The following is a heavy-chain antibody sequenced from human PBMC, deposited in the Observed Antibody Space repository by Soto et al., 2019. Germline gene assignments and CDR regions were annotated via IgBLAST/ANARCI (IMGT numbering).Heavy chain of an antibody. J-gene: IGHJ5*02. Sequence: ASVKVSCKASGYTFTTYGVAWVRQAPGQGLEWLGWISGYTSKTNYTRKLQGRVTLTADTSTGTAYMELRSLRPDDTAVYYCARDTNMGYCSGGSCSWFDPWGQGTLVTVSS. D-gene: IGHD2-15*01. CDR2: ISGYTSKT. CDR1: GYTFTTYG. V-gene: IGHV1-18*04. CDR3: ARDTNMGYCSGGSCSWFDP.